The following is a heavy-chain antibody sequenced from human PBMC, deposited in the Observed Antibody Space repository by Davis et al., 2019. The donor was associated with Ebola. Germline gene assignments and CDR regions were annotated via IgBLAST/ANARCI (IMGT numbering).Heavy chain of an antibody. J-gene: IGHJ4*02. CDR2: IYHSGST. CDR1: GYSISSGYY. CDR3: ARHVGTYYFDY. V-gene: IGHV4-38-2*02. D-gene: IGHD6-13*01. Sequence: SETLSLTCTVSGYSISSGYYWGWIRQPPGKGLEWVGSIYHSGSTYYNPSLKSRVTISVDTSKNQFSLKLSSVTAADTALYYCARHVGTYYFDYWGQGTLVTVSS.